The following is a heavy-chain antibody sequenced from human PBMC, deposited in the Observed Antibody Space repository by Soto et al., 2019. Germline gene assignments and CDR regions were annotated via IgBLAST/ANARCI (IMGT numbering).Heavy chain of an antibody. Sequence: TLSLTCAVYGGSFSGYYWSWIRQHPGKGLEWIGSIYNTGSTSYNPSLTSRLSISVDTSENHFSLRLFSVTVADTAVYYCALALGPTTGLDYWGQGSLVTVSS. D-gene: IGHD7-27*01. CDR3: ALALGPTTGLDY. CDR1: GGSFSGYY. V-gene: IGHV4-31*11. J-gene: IGHJ4*02. CDR2: IYNTGST.